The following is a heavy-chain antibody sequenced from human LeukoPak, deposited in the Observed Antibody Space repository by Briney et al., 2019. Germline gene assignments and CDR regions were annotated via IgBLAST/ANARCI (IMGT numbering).Heavy chain of an antibody. CDR3: AREGRSYGPFDY. CDR1: GFTVSDNY. J-gene: IGHJ4*02. CDR2: IYSGGGI. Sequence: GGSLRLSCAASGFTVSDNYMNWVRQAPGKGLEWVSVIYSGGGIYYADSVKGRFTISRDNSKNTVYLQMNSLRPEDTAVYYCAREGRSYGPFDYWGQGALVTVSS. V-gene: IGHV3-66*02. D-gene: IGHD5-18*01.